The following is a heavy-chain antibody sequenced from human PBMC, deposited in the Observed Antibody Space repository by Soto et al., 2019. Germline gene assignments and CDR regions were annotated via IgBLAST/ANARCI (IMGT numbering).Heavy chain of an antibody. CDR1: GFTFSSYA. J-gene: IGHJ3*02. V-gene: IGHV3-23*01. CDR2: ISGSGGST. D-gene: IGHD4-17*01. Sequence: GGSLRLSCAASGFTFSSYAMSWVRQAPGKGLEWVSAISGSGGSTYYADSVKDRFTISRDNSKNTLYLQMNSLRAEDTAVYYCARDLDDYGDHGDIWGQGTMVTVSS. CDR3: ARDLDDYGDHGDI.